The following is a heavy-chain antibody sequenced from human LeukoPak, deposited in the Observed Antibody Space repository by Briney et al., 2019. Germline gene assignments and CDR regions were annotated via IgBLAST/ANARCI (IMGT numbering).Heavy chain of an antibody. CDR3: ARLPYCSSTSCPDAFDI. D-gene: IGHD2-2*01. CDR2: IYTSGST. J-gene: IGHJ3*02. CDR1: GGSVNNYY. V-gene: IGHV4-4*07. Sequence: KPSETLSLTCTVSGGSVNNYYWNWIRQPAGKGLEWIGRIYTSGSTNYSPSLKSRVTMSVDTSKDQFSLKLSSVTAADTAVYYCARLPYCSSTSCPDAFDIWGQGTMVTVSS.